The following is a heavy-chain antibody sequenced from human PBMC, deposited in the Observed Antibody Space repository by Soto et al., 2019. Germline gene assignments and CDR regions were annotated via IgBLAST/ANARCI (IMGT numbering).Heavy chain of an antibody. CDR1: GGSISSYY. CDR3: ARENYDYVWGSYRQYNWFDP. V-gene: IGHV4-59*01. D-gene: IGHD3-16*02. Sequence: ASETLSLTCTVSGGSISSYYWSWIRQPPGKGLEWIGYIYYSGSTNYNPSLKSRVTISVDTSKNQFSLKLSSVTAADTAVYYCARENYDYVWGSYRQYNWFDPWGQGTLVTVSS. J-gene: IGHJ5*02. CDR2: IYYSGST.